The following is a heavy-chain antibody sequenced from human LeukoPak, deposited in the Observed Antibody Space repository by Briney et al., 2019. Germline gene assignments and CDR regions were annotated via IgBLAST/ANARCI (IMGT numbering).Heavy chain of an antibody. D-gene: IGHD6-19*01. J-gene: IGHJ4*02. V-gene: IGHV3-48*04. CDR1: GFTFSSYS. CDR2: ISSSSTI. Sequence: GGSLRLSCAASGFTFSSYSMNWVRQAPGKGLEWVSYISSSSTIYYADSVKGRFTISRDNAKNSLYLQMNSLRAEDTAVYFCARDRSSGWPGGYWGQGTLVTVSS. CDR3: ARDRSSGWPGGY.